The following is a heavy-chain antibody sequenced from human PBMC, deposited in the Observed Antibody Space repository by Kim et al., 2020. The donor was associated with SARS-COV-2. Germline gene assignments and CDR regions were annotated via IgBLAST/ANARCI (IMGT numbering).Heavy chain of an antibody. J-gene: IGHJ4*02. Sequence: VNGRFTISRDNSKNTLCLQMNSLRVEDTAVYYCARGIAATGTTPLGYWGQGTLVTVSS. CDR3: ARGIAATGTTPLGY. D-gene: IGHD6-13*01. V-gene: IGHV3-53*01.